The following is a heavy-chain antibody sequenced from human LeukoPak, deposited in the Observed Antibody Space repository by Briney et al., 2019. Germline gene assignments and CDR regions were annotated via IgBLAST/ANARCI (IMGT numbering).Heavy chain of an antibody. J-gene: IGHJ6*02. CDR3: ARSEPPSVLSYYYYYGMDV. V-gene: IGHV4-39*01. CDR2: VYYSGNT. Sequence: SETLSLTCIVSGGSISSSTYYWGWIRQPPGKGLEWIGTVYYSGNTYYNPSLKSRVTISVDTSKNQFSLKLSSVTAADTAVYYCARSEPPSVLSYYYYYGMDVWGQGTTVTVSS. CDR1: GGSISSSTYY. D-gene: IGHD2/OR15-2a*01.